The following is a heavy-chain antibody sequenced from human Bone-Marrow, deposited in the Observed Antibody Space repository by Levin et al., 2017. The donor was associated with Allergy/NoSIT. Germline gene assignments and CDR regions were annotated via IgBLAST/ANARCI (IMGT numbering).Heavy chain of an antibody. J-gene: IGHJ6*03. Sequence: LSLTCAASGFSFSSSGMHWVRQAPGKGLEWVAVISYDGSKQYYTDSVKGRFTISRDNSQNTLYLQMNSLRGEDTAVYYCAKDRSTGWNFYFYMEVWGKGTTVTVSS. CDR2: ISYDGSKQ. V-gene: IGHV3-30*18. CDR3: AKDRSTGWNFYFYMEV. CDR1: GFSFSSSG. D-gene: IGHD4-17*01.